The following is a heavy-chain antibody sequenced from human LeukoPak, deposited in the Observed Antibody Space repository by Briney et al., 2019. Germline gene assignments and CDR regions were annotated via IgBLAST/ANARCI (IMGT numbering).Heavy chain of an antibody. CDR2: FDPEDGET. V-gene: IGHV1-24*01. J-gene: IGHJ4*02. D-gene: IGHD3-22*01. CDR3: ATDLFYYDSSGYRGLVDY. Sequence: ASVKVSCKASGGTFSSYAISWVRQAPGKGLEWMGGFDPEDGETIYAQKFQGRVTMTEDTSTDTAYMELSSLRSEDTAVYYCATDLFYYDSSGYRGLVDYWGQGTLVTVSS. CDR1: GGTFSSYA.